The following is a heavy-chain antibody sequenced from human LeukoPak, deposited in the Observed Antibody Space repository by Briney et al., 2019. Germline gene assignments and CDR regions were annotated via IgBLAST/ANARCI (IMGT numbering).Heavy chain of an antibody. CDR3: AAFLSGTYWYFDY. CDR2: IYTSGST. CDR1: GDSISSYY. Sequence: PSETLSLTCTVSGDSISSYYWSWIRQPAEKGLEWIGHIYTSGSTNYYTSGSTGYNPSLKSRVTISLDRSKNQFSLKLSSVTAADTAVYYCAAFLSGTYWYFDYWGQGALVTVSS. V-gene: IGHV4-4*07. J-gene: IGHJ4*02. D-gene: IGHD1-26*01.